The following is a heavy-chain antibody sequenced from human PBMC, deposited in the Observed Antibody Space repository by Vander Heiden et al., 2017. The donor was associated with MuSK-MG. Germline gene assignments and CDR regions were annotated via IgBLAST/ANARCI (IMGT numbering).Heavy chain of an antibody. D-gene: IGHD3-10*01. CDR3: ARGRCGDTMVRGVIGY. V-gene: IGHV3-30-3*01. Sequence: QVQLVESGGGVVQPGRSLRLSCAASGFTFSSYAMHWVRKAPCKGLEWVAVISYDGSNKYHADSVNGRFTISRDNSKNTLYLQMNSLSAEDTAVYYCARGRCGDTMVRGVIGYWCEGPLV. CDR2: ISYDGSNK. J-gene: IGHJ4*02. CDR1: GFTFSSYA.